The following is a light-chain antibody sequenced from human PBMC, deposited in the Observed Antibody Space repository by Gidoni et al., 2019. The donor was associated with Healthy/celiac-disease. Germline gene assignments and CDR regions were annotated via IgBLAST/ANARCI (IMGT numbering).Light chain of an antibody. CDR2: DAS. Sequence: APWPSAPRESTTLSCRASQSVSSYLAWYQQKPGQAPRLLIYDASNRATGIPARFSGSGSGTDFTLTISSLEPEDFAVYYCQQRSNWPPVTFGQGTKVEIK. CDR3: QQRSNWPPVT. V-gene: IGKV3-11*01. CDR1: QSVSSY. J-gene: IGKJ1*01.